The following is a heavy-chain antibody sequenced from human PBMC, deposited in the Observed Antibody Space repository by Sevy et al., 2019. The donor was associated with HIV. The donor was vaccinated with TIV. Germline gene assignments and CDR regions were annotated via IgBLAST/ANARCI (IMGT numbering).Heavy chain of an antibody. J-gene: IGHJ4*02. CDR1: GFTFSSYA. D-gene: IGHD2-2*01. CDR2: ISGSGGST. CDR3: ASGRGSSTSCRHGY. Sequence: GGSLRLSCAASGFTFSSYAMSWVRQAPGKGLEWVSAISGSGGSTYYADSVKGRFTISRDNSKNTLYLQMNSLRAEDTAVYYCASGRGSSTSCRHGYWGQGTLVTVSS. V-gene: IGHV3-23*01.